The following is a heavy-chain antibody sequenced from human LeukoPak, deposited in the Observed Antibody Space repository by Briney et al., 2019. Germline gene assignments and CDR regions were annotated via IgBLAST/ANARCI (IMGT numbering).Heavy chain of an antibody. CDR3: ATTTVATQGSDY. CDR1: GFIFSDHY. D-gene: IGHD4-23*01. CDR2: SRNKANSYTT. V-gene: IGHV3-72*01. Sequence: PGGSLRLSCAVSGFIFSDHYMDWFGKAPGKGLEWLGRSRNKANSYTTEYAASVKGRFTISRDESNHSLFLQMNSLKSDDTAVYYCATTTVATQGSDYWGQGTLVTVSS. J-gene: IGHJ4*02.